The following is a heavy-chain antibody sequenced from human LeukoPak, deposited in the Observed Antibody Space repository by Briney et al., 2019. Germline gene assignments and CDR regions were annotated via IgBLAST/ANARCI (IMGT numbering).Heavy chain of an antibody. Sequence: GRSLRLSSAASGFSFSSYAMHWVRQAPGKGLEWVAVISYDGSNKYYADSVKGRFTISRDNSKNTLYLQMNSLRAEDTAVYYCARASRGLSYYYYYGMDVWGQGTTVTVSS. CDR1: GFSFSSYA. J-gene: IGHJ6*02. CDR2: ISYDGSNK. CDR3: ARASRGLSYYYYYGMDV. V-gene: IGHV3-30-3*01.